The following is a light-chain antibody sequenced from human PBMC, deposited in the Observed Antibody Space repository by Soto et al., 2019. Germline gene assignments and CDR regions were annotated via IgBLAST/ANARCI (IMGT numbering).Light chain of an antibody. CDR2: GAS. CDR3: QQYGTSPVT. J-gene: IGKJ2*01. V-gene: IGKV3-20*01. CDR1: QSVSRNY. Sequence: EIVLTQSPGTLSLSPGERATLSCRASQSVSRNYLAWYQQKPGQAPRLLIHGASNRATGIPDRFSGGGSGSDFSLTINRLEPEDFAMYFCQQYGTSPVTFGQGTNLEIK.